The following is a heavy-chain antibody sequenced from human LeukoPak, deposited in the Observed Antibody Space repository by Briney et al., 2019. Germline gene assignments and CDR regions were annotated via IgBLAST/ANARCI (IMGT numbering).Heavy chain of an antibody. CDR2: INPNSGGT. CDR3: ARDFRLRYFDYYYYYYMDV. V-gene: IGHV1-2*02. D-gene: IGHD3-9*01. CDR1: GYTFTGYY. Sequence: ASVKVSCKASGYTFTGYYMHWVRQAPGQGLEWMGWINPNSGGTNYAQKFQGRVTMTRDTSISTAYMELSRLRSDDTAVYYCARDFRLRYFDYYYYYYMDVWGKGTTVTISS. J-gene: IGHJ6*03.